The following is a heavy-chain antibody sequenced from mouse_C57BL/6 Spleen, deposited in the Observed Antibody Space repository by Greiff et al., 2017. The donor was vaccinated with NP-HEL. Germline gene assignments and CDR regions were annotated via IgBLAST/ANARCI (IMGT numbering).Heavy chain of an antibody. CDR2: IYPSDSET. J-gene: IGHJ3*01. CDR3: AREYDGYYVGFAY. D-gene: IGHD2-3*01. Sequence: QVQLQQPGAELVRPGSSVKLSCKASGYTFTSYWMDWVKQRPGQGLEWIGNIYPSDSETHYNQKFKDKATLTGDKTSSTAYMQLSSLTSEDSAVYYCAREYDGYYVGFAYWGQGTLVTVSA. CDR1: GYTFTSYW. V-gene: IGHV1-61*01.